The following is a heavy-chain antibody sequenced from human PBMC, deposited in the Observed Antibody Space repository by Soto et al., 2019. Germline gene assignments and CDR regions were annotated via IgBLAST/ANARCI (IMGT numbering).Heavy chain of an antibody. V-gene: IGHV1-8*01. CDR1: GYTFTSYD. J-gene: IGHJ2*01. D-gene: IGHD2-15*01. CDR3: ARGLVVVSATYWYFDI. CDR2: MNPNSGKA. Sequence: QVQLVQSGAEVKKPGASVKVSCKASGYTFTSYDINWVRQAAGQGLDWIGWMNPNSGKAVYAQKFQGSVTMAGNTSISTPYMELISLRSDDAAVYFSARGLVVVSATYWYFDIRGRGTLVTVSS.